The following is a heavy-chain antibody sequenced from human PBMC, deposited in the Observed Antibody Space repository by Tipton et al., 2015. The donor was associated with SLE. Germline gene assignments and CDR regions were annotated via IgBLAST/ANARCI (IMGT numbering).Heavy chain of an antibody. D-gene: IGHD4-17*01. CDR1: GGSISSDY. J-gene: IGHJ3*02. CDR3: ARGGGLTTVTPDAFDI. V-gene: IGHV4-59*01. Sequence: TLSLTCTVSGGSISSDYWSWIRTPAGKGLEWVGYIYYIGSTNYNPSLNSRVTISVDTSKNQFSLKLSSVPAADTAVYYCARGGGLTTVTPDAFDIWGKGTMVTVS. CDR2: IYYIGST.